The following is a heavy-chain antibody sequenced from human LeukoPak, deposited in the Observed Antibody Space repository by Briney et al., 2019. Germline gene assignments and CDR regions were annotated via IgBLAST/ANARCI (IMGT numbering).Heavy chain of an antibody. J-gene: IGHJ4*02. D-gene: IGHD3-16*02. V-gene: IGHV4-34*01. CDR1: GGSFSGYY. CDR3: ARALRLGELSLFDY. CDR2: INHSGST. Sequence: SETLSLTCAVYGGSFSGYYWSWIRQPPGKGLEWIGEINHSGSTNYNPSLKSRVTISVDTSKNQFSLKLSSVTAADTAVYYCARALRLGELSLFDYWGQGTLVTVSS.